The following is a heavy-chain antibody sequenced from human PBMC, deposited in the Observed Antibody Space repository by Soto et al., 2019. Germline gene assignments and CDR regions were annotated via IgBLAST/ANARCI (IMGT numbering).Heavy chain of an antibody. CDR1: GYSFATSG. CDR2: ISVYSGNT. Sequence: QVKLVQSGTEVKKPGASLKVSCKASGYSFATSGISWVRQAPEQGLEWMGWISVYSGNTNYDQKLHDRVTMTTDTSTTTAYLELRSLRSDDTAVYYCARAGQYYDSSGYVNWGQGTLVTVSS. V-gene: IGHV1-18*01. J-gene: IGHJ4*02. CDR3: ARAGQYYDSSGYVN. D-gene: IGHD3-22*01.